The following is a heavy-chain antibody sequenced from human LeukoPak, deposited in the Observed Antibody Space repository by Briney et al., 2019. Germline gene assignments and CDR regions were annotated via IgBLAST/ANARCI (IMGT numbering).Heavy chain of an antibody. V-gene: IGHV3-7*01. D-gene: IGHD3-10*01. J-gene: IGHJ4*02. CDR3: ARGLLGSGSYPGLYFDY. Sequence: GGSLRLSCAASGFTFSSYWVSWVRQAPGKGLEWVANIKQDGSEKYYVDSVKGRFTISRDNAKNSLYLQMNSLRAEDTAVYYCARGLLGSGSYPGLYFDYWGQGTLVTVSS. CDR2: IKQDGSEK. CDR1: GFTFSSYW.